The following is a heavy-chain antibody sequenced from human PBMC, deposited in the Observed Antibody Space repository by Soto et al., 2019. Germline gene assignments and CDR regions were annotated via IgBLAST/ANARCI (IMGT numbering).Heavy chain of an antibody. V-gene: IGHV4-31*03. J-gene: IGHJ4*02. Sequence: PSETLSLTCTVSGGSISSGGYYWSWIRQHPGKGLEWIGYIYYSGSTYYNPSLKSRVTISVDTSKNQFSLKLSSVTAADTAVYYCAREGVAVAGTVYWGQGTLVTVSS. CDR2: IYYSGST. CDR3: AREGVAVAGTVY. CDR1: GGSISSGGYY. D-gene: IGHD6-19*01.